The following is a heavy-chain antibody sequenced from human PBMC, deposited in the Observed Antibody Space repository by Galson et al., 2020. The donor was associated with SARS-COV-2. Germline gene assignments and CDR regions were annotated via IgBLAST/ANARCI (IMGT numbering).Heavy chain of an antibody. CDR1: GFTFNSYA. CDR2: ISYDGSNK. CDR3: AREGYFDTFDY. D-gene: IGHD3-9*01. J-gene: IGHJ4*02. Sequence: GGSLRLSCAASGFTFNSYAMHWVRQAPGKGLEWVAVISYDGSNKYYADSVKGRFTISRDNSKNTLYLQMNSLRAEDTAVYYCAREGYFDTFDYWGQGTLATVSS. V-gene: IGHV3-30*04.